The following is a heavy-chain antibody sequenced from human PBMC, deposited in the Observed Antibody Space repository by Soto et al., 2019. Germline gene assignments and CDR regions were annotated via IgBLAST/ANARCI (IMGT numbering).Heavy chain of an antibody. CDR2: LIPFFGTA. V-gene: IGHV1-69*01. J-gene: IGHJ5*02. Sequence: QVQLVQSGAEVKKPGSSVKVSCKASGGTFSSYAISWVRQAPGQVLEWMGGLIPFFGTANYAQKCQGRVTIPEDESTSTAYMGLSSLRSEDTAVYYCARDSVGGQYSGGWYGWFDPWGQGSLVTVSA. CDR3: ARDSVGGQYSGGWYGWFDP. CDR1: GGTFSSYA. D-gene: IGHD6-13*01.